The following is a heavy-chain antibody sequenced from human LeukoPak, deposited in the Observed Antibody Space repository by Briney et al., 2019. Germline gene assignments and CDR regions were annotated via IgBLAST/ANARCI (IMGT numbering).Heavy chain of an antibody. V-gene: IGHV3-23*01. CDR2: ISGSGGST. CDR1: GFTFSSYA. J-gene: IGHJ6*03. Sequence: GGSLRLSCAASGFTFSSYAMSWVRQAPGKGLEWVSAISGSGGSTYYADSVKGRFTISRDNSKNTLYLQMNSLRAEDTAVYYCAKGNEYDFWSGYYYYYYMDVWGKGTTVTVSS. D-gene: IGHD3-3*01. CDR3: AKGNEYDFWSGYYYYYYMDV.